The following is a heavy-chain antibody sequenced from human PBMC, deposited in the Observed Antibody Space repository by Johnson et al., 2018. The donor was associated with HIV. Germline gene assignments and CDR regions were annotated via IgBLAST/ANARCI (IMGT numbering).Heavy chain of an antibody. CDR2: ISYDGSNK. CDR1: GFTFRSYA. V-gene: IGHV3-30*04. D-gene: IGHD2-8*01. Sequence: VQLVESGGGVVQPGRSLRLSCEASGFTFRSYAMHWVRQAPGKGLEWVAVISYDGSNKYYAHSLKGRFTISSEDSKSIAYLQMNSLKTEDTAVYYCTKMSMDAFDIWGQGTMVTVSS. CDR3: TKMSMDAFDI. J-gene: IGHJ3*02.